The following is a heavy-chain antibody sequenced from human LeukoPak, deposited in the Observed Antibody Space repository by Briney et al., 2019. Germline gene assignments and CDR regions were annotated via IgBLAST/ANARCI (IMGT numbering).Heavy chain of an antibody. V-gene: IGHV3-23*01. Sequence: PGGSLRLSCAASGFTFSNYAMTWVRQGPGKGLEWVSSISGSGGSTYYADSVKGRFTISRDNSKNTLYLQMNSLRAEDTAVYYCAKSHTPTDWGQGTLVTVSS. CDR3: AKSHTPTD. CDR2: ISGSGGST. J-gene: IGHJ4*02. CDR1: GFTFSNYA. D-gene: IGHD2-2*02.